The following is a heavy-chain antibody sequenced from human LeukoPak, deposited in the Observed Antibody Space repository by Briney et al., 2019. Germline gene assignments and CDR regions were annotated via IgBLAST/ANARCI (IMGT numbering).Heavy chain of an antibody. V-gene: IGHV5-51*01. CDR3: ARLWEVEATRYHYFDY. D-gene: IGHD1-26*01. Sequence: GESLKISCKGSGYSFTSYWIGWVRQMPGKGLEWMGIIYPGDSDTRYSPSFQGQVTISADKSISTAYLQWSSLKASDTAMYYCARLWEVEATRYHYFDYWGQGTLVTVSS. CDR1: GYSFTSYW. J-gene: IGHJ4*02. CDR2: IYPGDSDT.